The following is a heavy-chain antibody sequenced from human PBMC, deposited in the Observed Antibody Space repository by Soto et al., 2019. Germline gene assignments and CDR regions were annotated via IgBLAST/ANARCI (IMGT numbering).Heavy chain of an antibody. V-gene: IGHV1-24*01. J-gene: IGHJ5*02. CDR3: AFSSSSWYWFDP. CDR2: FDPEDGET. D-gene: IGHD6-13*01. CDR1: GYTLTELS. Sequence: ASVKVSCKVSGYTLTELSMHWVRQAPGKGLEWMGGFDPEDGETIYAQKFQGRVTMTEDTSTDTAYMELSSLRSEDTAVYYCAFSSSSWYWFDPWGQGTLVTVSS.